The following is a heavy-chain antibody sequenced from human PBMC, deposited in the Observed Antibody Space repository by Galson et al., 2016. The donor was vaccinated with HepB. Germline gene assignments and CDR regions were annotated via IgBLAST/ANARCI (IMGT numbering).Heavy chain of an antibody. CDR2: ISSTSHST. CDR1: GFTFSTSA. J-gene: IGHJ6*02. V-gene: IGHV3-23*01. CDR3: ARGAWMDV. Sequence: SLRLSCAASGFTFSTSAMSWVRQAPGQGLEWVSAISSTSHSTYYADSVKGRFTISRDNAKNTLFLQMDSLRDEDTAVYYCARGAWMDVWGQGTTVTVSS.